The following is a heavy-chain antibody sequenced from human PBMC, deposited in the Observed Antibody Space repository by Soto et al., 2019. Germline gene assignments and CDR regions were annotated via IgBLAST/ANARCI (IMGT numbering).Heavy chain of an antibody. V-gene: IGHV4-31*03. CDR1: GGSISSGGYY. CDR3: ARVKKYWDSSGNWFDP. J-gene: IGHJ5*02. D-gene: IGHD3-22*01. Sequence: SETLSLTCTVSGGSISSGGYYWSWIRQHPGKGLEWIGYIYYSGSTYYNPSLKSRVTMSVDTSKNQFSLKLSSVTAADTAVYYCARVKKYWDSSGNWFDPWGQGTLVTVSS. CDR2: IYYSGST.